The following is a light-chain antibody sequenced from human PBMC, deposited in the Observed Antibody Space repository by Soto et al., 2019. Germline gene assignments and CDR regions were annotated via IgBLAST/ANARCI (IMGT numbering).Light chain of an antibody. CDR3: QQYNSYSYT. CDR2: DAS. J-gene: IGKJ2*01. Sequence: DIQMTQSPSTLSASVGDRVTITCRASQSISSWLAWYQQKPGKAPKLLIYDASSLESGGPSRFSGSGSGTEFTLTISSLQPDDFATYHCQQYNSYSYTFGQGTKLEIK. V-gene: IGKV1-5*01. CDR1: QSISSW.